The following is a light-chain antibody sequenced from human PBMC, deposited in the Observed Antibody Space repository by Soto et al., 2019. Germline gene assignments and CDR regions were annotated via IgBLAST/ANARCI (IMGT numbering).Light chain of an antibody. V-gene: IGKV1-9*01. CDR1: QGINSY. J-gene: IGKJ4*01. CDR2: SAF. Sequence: DIQLTQSPSFLSASVGDRVTITCRASQGINSYLAWYQVKAGKAPNLLIYSAFTLESGVPSRFSGSGSGTEFTLTISSLQTEDFATYYCQQLKSYPPTFGGGTKLEIK. CDR3: QQLKSYPPT.